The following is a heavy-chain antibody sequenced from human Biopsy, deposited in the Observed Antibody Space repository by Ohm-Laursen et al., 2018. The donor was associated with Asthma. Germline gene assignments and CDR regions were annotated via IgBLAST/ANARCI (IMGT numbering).Heavy chain of an antibody. J-gene: IGHJ4*02. CDR1: GDSIDSGDYS. CDR2: IYRNGDT. Sequence: SDTLSLTCGVSGDSIDSGDYSWTWIRQSPGVGLEWIGYIYRNGDTYYNPTLKNRVTISIDRSKNQFSLRLRSVTAADTAVYYCARGWNCGGDCYSLDYWGQGTLATVSS. D-gene: IGHD2-21*02. CDR3: ARGWNCGGDCYSLDY. V-gene: IGHV4-30-2*06.